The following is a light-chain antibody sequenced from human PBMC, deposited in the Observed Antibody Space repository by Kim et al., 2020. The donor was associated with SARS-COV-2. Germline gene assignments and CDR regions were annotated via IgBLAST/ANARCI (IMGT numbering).Light chain of an antibody. Sequence: QSALTQPPSVSGSPGQTVTISCTGTSNDVGSNNIVCCYQQHPAEAPKLMNYEVTKRPSVVSNRFSGSKATTTASLTISGLHDEDEADYYCCSYACITVGVFGGGTQLTVL. CDR1: SNDVGSNNI. V-gene: IGLV2-23*02. J-gene: IGLJ3*02. CDR3: CSYACITVGV. CDR2: EVT.